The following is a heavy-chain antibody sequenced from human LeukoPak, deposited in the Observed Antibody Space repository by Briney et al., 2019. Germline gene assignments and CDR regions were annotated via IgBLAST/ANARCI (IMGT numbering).Heavy chain of an antibody. CDR2: ISGSGGST. V-gene: IGHV3-23*01. CDR3: AKSGGSYSHYFDY. CDR1: GFTFSSYG. D-gene: IGHD1-26*01. J-gene: IGHJ4*02. Sequence: GGSLRLSCAASGFTFSSYGMTWVRQAPGKGLEWVSAISGSGGSTYYADSVKGRFTIPRDNSKNTLYLQMNSLRAEDTAVYYCAKSGGSYSHYFDYWGQGALVTVSS.